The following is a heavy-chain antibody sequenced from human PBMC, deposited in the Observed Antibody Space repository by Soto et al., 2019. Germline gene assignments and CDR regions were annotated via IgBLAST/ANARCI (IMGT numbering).Heavy chain of an antibody. V-gene: IGHV3-30*18. CDR2: ISYDGSNT. CDR1: GFTFSSYG. CDR3: AKDGRRILEWLSHVDY. Sequence: QVQLVESGGGVVQPGRSLRLSCAASGFTFSSYGIHWVRQAPGKGLEWVAVISYDGSNTYYADSVKGRFTISRDNSKNTLYLQMNSLRAEDTAVYYCAKDGRRILEWLSHVDYWGQGTLVTVSS. D-gene: IGHD3-3*01. J-gene: IGHJ4*02.